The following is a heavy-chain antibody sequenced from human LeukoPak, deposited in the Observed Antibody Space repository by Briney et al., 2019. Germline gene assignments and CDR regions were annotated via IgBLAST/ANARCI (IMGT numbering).Heavy chain of an antibody. CDR3: ARVGRDRGAFDI. CDR1: GFTFSSYS. J-gene: IGHJ3*02. Sequence: GGSLRLSCAASGFTFSSYSMNWVRQAPGKGLEWVANIKQDGSEKYYVDSVKGRFTISRDNAKNSLYLQMNSLRAEDTAVYYCARVGRDRGAFDIWGQGTMVTVSS. D-gene: IGHD2-15*01. CDR2: IKQDGSEK. V-gene: IGHV3-7*01.